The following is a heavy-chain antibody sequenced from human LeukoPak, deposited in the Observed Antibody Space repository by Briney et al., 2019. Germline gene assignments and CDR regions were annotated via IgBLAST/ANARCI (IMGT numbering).Heavy chain of an antibody. D-gene: IGHD4-17*01. CDR3: ARAQATVTKYFQH. J-gene: IGHJ1*01. CDR1: GFTFSSNA. Sequence: GRSLRLSCAASGFTFSSNAMHWVRQAPGKGLEWVAVISYDGSNKYYADSVKGRFTISRDNSKNTLYLQMNSLRAEDTAVYYCARAQATVTKYFQHWGQGTLVTVSS. V-gene: IGHV3-30-3*01. CDR2: ISYDGSNK.